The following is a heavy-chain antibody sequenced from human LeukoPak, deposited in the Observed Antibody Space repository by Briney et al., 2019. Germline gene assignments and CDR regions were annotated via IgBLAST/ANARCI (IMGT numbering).Heavy chain of an antibody. CDR1: RDSLCSSI. D-gene: IGHD2-2*01. Sequence: ASLKDSSKDPRDSLCSSITRWVRQAPRQRLDWMGGLIPMLGTAHYAQKFQGRVPITADKSTSTAYMDLSSLRSEDTAVYYCASGTTDIVVVPASLRNYYFDYWGQGTLVTVSS. J-gene: IGHJ4*02. V-gene: IGHV1-69*06. CDR2: LIPMLGTA. CDR3: ASGTTDIVVVPASLRNYYFDY.